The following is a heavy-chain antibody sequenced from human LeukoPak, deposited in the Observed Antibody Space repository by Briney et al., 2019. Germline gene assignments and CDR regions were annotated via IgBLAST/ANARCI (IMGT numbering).Heavy chain of an antibody. J-gene: IGHJ4*02. CDR2: IYHSGST. V-gene: IGHV4-30-2*01. Sequence: SETLSLTCTVSGGSISSGGYYWSWIRQPPGKGLEWIGYIYHSGSTYYNPSLKSRVTISVDRSKNQFSLKLSSVTAADTAVYYCARSRTTVPTYFDYWGQETLVTVSS. CDR1: GGSISSGGYY. D-gene: IGHD4-11*01. CDR3: ARSRTTVPTYFDY.